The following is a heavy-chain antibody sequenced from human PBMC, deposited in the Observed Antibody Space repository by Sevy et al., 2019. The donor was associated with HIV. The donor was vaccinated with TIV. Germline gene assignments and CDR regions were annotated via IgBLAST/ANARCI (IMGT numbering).Heavy chain of an antibody. CDR1: GTSISGYY. CDR3: ARAYSNYYYAMDV. J-gene: IGHJ6*02. D-gene: IGHD4-4*01. V-gene: IGHV4-59*01. Sequence: SETLSLTCTVSGTSISGYYWSWIRQPPGKGLEWIGYTYYSGRSDYNPSLKSRVTISEDTSKNQFSLKLSSVTAADTAVYYCARAYSNYYYAMDVWGQGTTVTVSS. CDR2: TYYSGRS.